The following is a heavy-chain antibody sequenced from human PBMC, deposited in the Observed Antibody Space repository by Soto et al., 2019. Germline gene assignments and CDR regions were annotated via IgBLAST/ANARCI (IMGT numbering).Heavy chain of an antibody. CDR3: VRARIYYDILTGYYPAWFDP. V-gene: IGHV4-59*12. J-gene: IGHJ5*02. D-gene: IGHD3-9*01. Sequence: SETLSLTCTVSGGSISSYYWSWIRQPPGKGLEWIGYIYHSGSTYYNPSLKSRVTISVDRSKNQFSLKLSSVTAADTAVYYCVRARIYYDILTGYYPAWFDPWGQGTLVPVSS. CDR2: IYHSGST. CDR1: GGSISSYY.